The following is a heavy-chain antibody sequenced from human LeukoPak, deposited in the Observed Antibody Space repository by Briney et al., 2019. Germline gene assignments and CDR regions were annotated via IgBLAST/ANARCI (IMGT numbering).Heavy chain of an antibody. CDR1: GYTFTIYW. CDR2: IYPGDSDT. Sequence: GESLKISCKGSGYTFTIYWIGWVRQMPGKGLEWMGIIYPGDSDTRYSPSFQGQVTISADKSISTAYLQWSSLKASDTAMYYCARTMTTVNTYYYYMDVWGKGTTVTVSS. CDR3: ARTMTTVNTYYYYMDV. J-gene: IGHJ6*03. D-gene: IGHD4-17*01. V-gene: IGHV5-51*01.